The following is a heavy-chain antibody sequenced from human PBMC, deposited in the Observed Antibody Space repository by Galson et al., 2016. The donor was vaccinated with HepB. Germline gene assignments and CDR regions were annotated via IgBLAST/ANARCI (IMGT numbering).Heavy chain of an antibody. CDR2: ISGSAIST. D-gene: IGHD3-10*01. J-gene: IGHJ4*02. Sequence: SLRLSCAASGFNFNNYAMNWVRQAPGKGLEWVSGISGSAISTYYADSVKGRFTISRDNSKNTLYLQMNSLRAEDTALYYCAKDHGYFGSGSHHYWGQGTLVTVSS. CDR1: GFNFNNYA. V-gene: IGHV3-23*01. CDR3: AKDHGYFGSGSHHY.